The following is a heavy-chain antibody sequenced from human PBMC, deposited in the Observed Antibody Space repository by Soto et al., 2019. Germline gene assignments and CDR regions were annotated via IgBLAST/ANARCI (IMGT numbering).Heavy chain of an antibody. Sequence: QVPLVQSGAEVKKPGSSVKVSCKASGGTFSSYAISWVRQAPGQGLEWMGGIIPIFGTANYAQKFQGRVTITADESTSTAYMELSSLRSEDTAVYYCARDTDYDSSGYRHDAFDIWGQGTMVTVSS. CDR2: IIPIFGTA. J-gene: IGHJ3*02. CDR3: ARDTDYDSSGYRHDAFDI. CDR1: GGTFSSYA. V-gene: IGHV1-69*01. D-gene: IGHD3-22*01.